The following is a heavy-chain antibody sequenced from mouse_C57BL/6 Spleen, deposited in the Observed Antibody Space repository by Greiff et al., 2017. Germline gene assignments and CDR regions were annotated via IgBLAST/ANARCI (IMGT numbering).Heavy chain of an antibody. J-gene: IGHJ3*01. CDR1: GYAFSSYW. D-gene: IGHD4-1*01. Sequence: QVQLQQSGAELVKPGASVKISCKASGYAFSSYWMNWVQQRPGKGLEWIGQIYPGDGDTNYNGKFKGKATLTADKSSSTAYVQLSSLTSEDSAVYFCARERTGTQFAYWGQGTLVTVSA. CDR2: IYPGDGDT. V-gene: IGHV1-80*01. CDR3: ARERTGTQFAY.